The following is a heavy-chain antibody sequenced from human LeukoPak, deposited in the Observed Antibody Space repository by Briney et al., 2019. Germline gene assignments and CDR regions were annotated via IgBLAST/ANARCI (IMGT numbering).Heavy chain of an antibody. CDR2: ISAYNGNT. J-gene: IGHJ1*01. CDR1: GYTFTSYG. Sequence: ASVTVSCKASGYTFTSYGISWMRQAPGQGLEWMGWISAYNGNTNYAQKLQGRVTMTRDTSTSTAYMELRSLKSDDTAVYYCARDGYQPLDVTYFQHWGQGTLVSVSS. D-gene: IGHD2-2*01. CDR3: ARDGYQPLDVTYFQH. V-gene: IGHV1-18*01.